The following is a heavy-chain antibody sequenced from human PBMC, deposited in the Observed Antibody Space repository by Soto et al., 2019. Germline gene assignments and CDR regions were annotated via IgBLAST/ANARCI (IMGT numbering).Heavy chain of an antibody. V-gene: IGHV1-3*01. J-gene: IGHJ6*02. CDR2: INAGNGNT. CDR1: GYTFTSYA. CDR3: AGAFGIRITMIVVVDYGMDV. Sequence: GASVKVSCKASGYTFTSYAMHWVRQAPGQRLEWMGWINAGNGNTKYSQKFQGRVTITRDTSASTAYMELSSLRSEDTAVYYCAGAFGIRITMIVVVDYGMDVWRQGTTVTVSS. D-gene: IGHD3-22*01.